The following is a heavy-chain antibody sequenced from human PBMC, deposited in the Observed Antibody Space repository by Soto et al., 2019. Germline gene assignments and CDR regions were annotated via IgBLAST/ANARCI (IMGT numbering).Heavy chain of an antibody. CDR3: ARDLYFDWLPAIDY. J-gene: IGHJ4*01. Sequence: ASVKVSCKASGYTFTSYGISWVRQAPGQGLEWMGWISAYNGNTNYAQKLQGRVTMTTDTSTSTAYMELRSLRSDDTAVYYCARDLYFDWLPAIDYWGQEPWSPSPQ. CDR2: ISAYNGNT. V-gene: IGHV1-18*01. CDR1: GYTFTSYG. D-gene: IGHD3-9*01.